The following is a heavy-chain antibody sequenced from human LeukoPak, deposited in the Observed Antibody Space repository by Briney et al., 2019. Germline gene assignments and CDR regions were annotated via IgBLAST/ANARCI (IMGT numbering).Heavy chain of an antibody. CDR2: ISGSGTI. V-gene: IGHV4-4*07. Sequence: SETLSLTCIVSGGSINSYWSWIRQPAGKGLEWIGRISGSGTITYNPALQSRLTISIDTSKNQFSLKLMSVTAADTAVYYCTSWGGIAVGYYMDVWGKGTTVTVSS. CDR3: TSWGGIAVGYYMDV. D-gene: IGHD6-19*01. J-gene: IGHJ6*03. CDR1: GGSINSY.